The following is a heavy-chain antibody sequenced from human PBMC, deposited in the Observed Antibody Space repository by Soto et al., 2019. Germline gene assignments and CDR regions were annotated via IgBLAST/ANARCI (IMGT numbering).Heavy chain of an antibody. J-gene: IGHJ6*02. CDR2: IYPGDSDT. Sequence: GESLKISCKGSGYTFTNYWIGWVRQMPGKGLAWMGIIYPGDSDTKYNPSFQGQVTISADKSITTTYLRWTSLKASDTAIYYCAASIFYYGMDVWGQGTTVTVSS. V-gene: IGHV5-51*01. CDR1: GYTFTNYW. CDR3: AASIFYYGMDV.